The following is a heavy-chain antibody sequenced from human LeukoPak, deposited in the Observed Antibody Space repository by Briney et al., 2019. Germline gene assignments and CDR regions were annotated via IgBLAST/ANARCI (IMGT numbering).Heavy chain of an antibody. V-gene: IGHV4-59*08. D-gene: IGHD5-18*01. J-gene: IGHJ4*02. CDR3: ARLPGYSYGQTFDY. CDR2: INYSGST. CDR1: GGSISSYY. Sequence: SETLSLTCTVSGGSISSYYWSWIRQPPGKGVEWIGYINYSGSTNYNPSLKSRVTISVDTSKNQFSLKLSSVTAADTAVYYCARLPGYSYGQTFDYWGQGTLVTVSS.